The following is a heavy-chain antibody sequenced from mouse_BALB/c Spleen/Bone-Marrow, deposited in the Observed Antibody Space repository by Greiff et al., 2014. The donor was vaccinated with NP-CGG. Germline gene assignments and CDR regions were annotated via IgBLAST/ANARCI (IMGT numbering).Heavy chain of an antibody. CDR1: GYAFSSYW. Sequence: VQLVESGAELVRPGSSVKISCKASGYAFSSYWMNWVKQRPGQGLEWIGRIYPGDGDTNYNGKFKGKATLTADKSSSTAYMQLSSLTSEDSAVYFCARVRNWADYWGQGTTLTVSS. J-gene: IGHJ2*01. CDR2: IYPGDGDT. D-gene: IGHD4-1*01. V-gene: IGHV1-80*01. CDR3: ARVRNWADY.